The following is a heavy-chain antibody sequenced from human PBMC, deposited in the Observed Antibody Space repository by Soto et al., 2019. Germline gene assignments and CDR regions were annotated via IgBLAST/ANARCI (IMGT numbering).Heavy chain of an antibody. J-gene: IGHJ4*02. CDR2: INHSGST. CDR3: ARALYYGSGSYYQPPSYFDY. CDR1: GGSISSCGYY. V-gene: IGHV4-39*07. Sequence: SETLSLTCTVSGGSISSCGYYWSWIRQPPGKGLEWIGEINHSGSTNYNPSLKSRVTISVDTSKNQFSLKLSSVTAADTAVYYCARALYYGSGSYYQPPSYFDYWGQGTLVTVSS. D-gene: IGHD3-10*01.